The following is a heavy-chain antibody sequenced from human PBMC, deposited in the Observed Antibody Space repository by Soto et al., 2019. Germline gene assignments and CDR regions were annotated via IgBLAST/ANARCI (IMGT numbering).Heavy chain of an antibody. Sequence: QVQLQESGPGLVKPSQTLSLPCTVSGGSISRGGYYGNWIRQHPGKGLEWSGYIYYSGSTYYNPSLKSRVSMSVDTSKTQCSLMLSSVTAAGTAVYYCARSVFPWGQGTLVTVSS. V-gene: IGHV4-31*03. CDR1: GGSISRGGYY. CDR2: IYYSGST. J-gene: IGHJ5*02. CDR3: ARSVFP.